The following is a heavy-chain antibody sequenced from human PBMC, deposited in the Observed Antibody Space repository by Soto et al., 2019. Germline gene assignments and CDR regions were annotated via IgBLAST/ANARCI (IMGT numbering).Heavy chain of an antibody. D-gene: IGHD3-3*01. CDR1: GFTFSSYA. Sequence: GGSLRLSCAASGFTFSSYAMSWVRQAPGKGLEWVSAISGSGGSTYYADSVKGRFTISRDNSKNTLYLQMNSLRAEDTAVYYCAKDASHLLDFWSGYPPGYFDYWGQGTLVTITS. CDR2: ISGSGGST. V-gene: IGHV3-23*01. CDR3: AKDASHLLDFWSGYPPGYFDY. J-gene: IGHJ4*02.